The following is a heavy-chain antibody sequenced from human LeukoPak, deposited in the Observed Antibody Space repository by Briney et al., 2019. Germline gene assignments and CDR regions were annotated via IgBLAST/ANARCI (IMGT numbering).Heavy chain of an antibody. V-gene: IGHV4-4*02. CDR1: GGSISSGNW. J-gene: IGHJ4*02. CDR3: ARAGNNWPFDY. D-gene: IGHD1-1*01. Sequence: SETLSLTCTVSGGSISSGNWWSWVRQPPGKGLEWIGEIYHSGSTDYNPSLKSRVTISVDKSKNQFSLNLSSVTAADTAVYYCARAGNNWPFDYWGQGTLVTVSS. CDR2: IYHSGST.